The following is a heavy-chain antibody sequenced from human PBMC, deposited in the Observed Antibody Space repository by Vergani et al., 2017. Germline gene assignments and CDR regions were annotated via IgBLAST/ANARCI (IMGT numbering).Heavy chain of an antibody. CDR2: IIPIFGTA. Sequence: QVQLVQSGAEVKKPGSSVKVSCKASGGTFNSYAISWVRQAPGQGLEWMGGIIPIFGTANYAQKVQGRVTITADESTSTAYMELSSLRSEDTAVYYCARDSFGLGRTSARGIVVVPAAPRGYYYGMDVWGQGTTVTVSS. J-gene: IGHJ6*02. CDR1: GGTFNSYA. V-gene: IGHV1-69*01. CDR3: ARDSFGLGRTSARGIVVVPAAPRGYYYGMDV. D-gene: IGHD2-2*01.